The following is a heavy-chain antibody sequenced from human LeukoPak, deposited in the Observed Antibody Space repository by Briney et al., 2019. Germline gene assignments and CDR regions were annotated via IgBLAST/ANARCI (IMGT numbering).Heavy chain of an antibody. V-gene: IGHV4-61*02. Sequence: PSETLSLTCTVSGGSISSGSYYWSWIRQPAGKGLEWIGRIYTSGSTNYNPSLKSRVTISVDTSKNQFSLKLSSVTAADTAVYYCARVNSSGHYWGQGTLVTVSS. CDR2: IYTSGST. D-gene: IGHD6-19*01. CDR1: GGSISSGSYY. J-gene: IGHJ4*02. CDR3: ARVNSSGHY.